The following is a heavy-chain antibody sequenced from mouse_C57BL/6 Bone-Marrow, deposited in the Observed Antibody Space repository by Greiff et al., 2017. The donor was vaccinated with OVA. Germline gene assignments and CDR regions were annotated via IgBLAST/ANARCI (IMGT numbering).Heavy chain of an antibody. CDR3: ASGLQVYFDV. V-gene: IGHV1-7*01. CDR2: INPSSGYT. J-gene: IGHJ1*03. Sequence: VMLVESGAELAKPGASVKLSCKASGYTFTSYWMHWVKQRPGQGLEWIGYINPSSGYTKYNQKFKDKATLTADKSSSTAYMQLSSLTYEDSAVYYCASGLQVYFDVWGTGTTVTVSS. D-gene: IGHD6-1*01. CDR1: GYTFTSYW.